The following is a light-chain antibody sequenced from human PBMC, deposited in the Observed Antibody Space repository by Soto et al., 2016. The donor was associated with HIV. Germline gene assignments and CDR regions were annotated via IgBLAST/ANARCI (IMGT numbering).Light chain of an antibody. Sequence: SYELTQPPSVSVALGKTATITCGGDNIGSQSAHWHQQRPGQAPILVVFDDSDRPSGIPDRFSGSKSGNTATLSIIRVEAGDEADYYCQVWDRSSDHVVFGGGTKVSVL. CDR2: DDS. CDR1: NIGSQS. V-gene: IGLV3-21*03. CDR3: QVWDRSSDHVV. J-gene: IGLJ2*01.